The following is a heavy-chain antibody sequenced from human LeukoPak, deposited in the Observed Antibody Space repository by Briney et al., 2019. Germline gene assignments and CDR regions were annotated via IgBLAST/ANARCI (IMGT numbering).Heavy chain of an antibody. CDR3: ARDRTWLRDFDY. CDR1: GFTVSSNY. D-gene: IGHD5-12*01. CDR2: IYRGGST. J-gene: IGHJ4*02. Sequence: GGSLRLSCAASGFTVSSNYMSWVRQAPGKGLEWVSVIYRGGSTYYADSVKGRFTISRDNSKNTLYLQMNSLRGEDTAVFYCARDRTWLRDFDYWGQGTLVTVSS. V-gene: IGHV3-66*02.